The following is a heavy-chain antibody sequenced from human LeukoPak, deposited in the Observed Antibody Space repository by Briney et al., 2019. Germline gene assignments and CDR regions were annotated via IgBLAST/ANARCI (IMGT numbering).Heavy chain of an antibody. V-gene: IGHV4-61*05. CDR3: ASSKSSYASGSDAFDI. D-gene: IGHD3-10*01. CDR1: GGSISSSSYY. J-gene: IGHJ3*02. CDR2: IYYSGST. Sequence: SETLSLTCTVSGGSISSSSYYWGWIRQPPGKGLEWIGYIYYSGSTNYNPSLKSRVTISVDTSKNQFSLKLSSVTAADTAVYYCASSKSSYASGSDAFDIWGQGTMVTVSS.